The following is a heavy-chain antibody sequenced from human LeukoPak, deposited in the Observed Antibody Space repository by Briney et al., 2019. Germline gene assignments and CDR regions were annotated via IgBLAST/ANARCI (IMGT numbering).Heavy chain of an antibody. CDR3: ARRYCSSASCYYFDY. V-gene: IGHV5-51*01. CDR2: IYPGDSDT. J-gene: IGHJ4*02. Sequence: GESLKISCKLSGDRFTRYWVCWVRQMPGKGLEWMGIIYPGDSDTRYSPSFQGQVTISADKSIDTAYLQWSSLKASDTAMYFCARRYCSSASCYYFDYWGQGTLVTVSS. D-gene: IGHD2-2*01. CDR1: GDRFTRYW.